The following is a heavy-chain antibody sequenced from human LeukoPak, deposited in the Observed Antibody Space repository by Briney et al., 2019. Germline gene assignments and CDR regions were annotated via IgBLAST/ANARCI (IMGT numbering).Heavy chain of an antibody. CDR2: IIPIFGTA. J-gene: IGHJ6*03. CDR1: GGTFSSYA. CDR3: ARGIAAYYYYYMDV. D-gene: IGHD2-21*01. Sequence: ASVKVSCKASGGTFSSYAISWVRQAPGQGLEWMGGIIPIFGTANYAQKFQGRVTITADESTSTAYMELSSLRSEDTAVYYCARGIAAYYYYYMDVWGKGTTVTVSS. V-gene: IGHV1-69*13.